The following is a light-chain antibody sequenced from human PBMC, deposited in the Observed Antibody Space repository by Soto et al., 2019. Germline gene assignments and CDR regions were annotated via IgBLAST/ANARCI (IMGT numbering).Light chain of an antibody. Sequence: EIVMTQSPATLSVSPGERATLSCRASQSVSSNLAWYQQKPGQAPRLLIFGASTRVTGLPARFSGSGSGTEFTLTISSLHSEDFAFYYCQQYNNWPFTFGQGTKLEIK. CDR2: GAS. J-gene: IGKJ2*01. V-gene: IGKV3-15*01. CDR1: QSVSSN. CDR3: QQYNNWPFT.